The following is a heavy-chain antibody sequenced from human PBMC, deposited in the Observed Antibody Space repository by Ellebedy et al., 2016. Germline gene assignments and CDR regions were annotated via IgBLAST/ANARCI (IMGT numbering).Heavy chain of an antibody. Sequence: GESLKISCAASGFTFSSYWMSWVRQAPGKGLEWVANIKQDGSEKYYVDSVKGRFTISRDNAKNSLYLQMNSLRAEDTAVYYCVAFWSGYTFADYYYYMDVWGKGTTVTVSS. CDR2: IKQDGSEK. CDR3: VAFWSGYTFADYYYYMDV. J-gene: IGHJ6*03. CDR1: GFTFSSYW. D-gene: IGHD3-3*01. V-gene: IGHV3-7*01.